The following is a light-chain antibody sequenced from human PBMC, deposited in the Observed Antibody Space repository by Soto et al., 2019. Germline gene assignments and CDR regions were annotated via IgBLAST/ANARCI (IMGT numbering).Light chain of an antibody. CDR3: QQYNFWPET. J-gene: IGKJ1*01. Sequence: IGMTQSPVTLSVSPGERATLSCRASQSVSGNLAWYQQKPGQAPRLLIYGVSARATGIPARFSGSGFGTEFTLTISSLQSEDFALYYCQQYNFWPETFGQGTKVDIK. CDR2: GVS. V-gene: IGKV3-15*01. CDR1: QSVSGN.